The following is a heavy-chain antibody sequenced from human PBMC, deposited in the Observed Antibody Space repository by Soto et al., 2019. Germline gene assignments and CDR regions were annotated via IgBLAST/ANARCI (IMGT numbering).Heavy chain of an antibody. J-gene: IGHJ6*02. CDR1: RACLGDHY. D-gene: IGHD5-18*01. Sequence: YTLSNSCAVFRACLGDHYWACIRQSPDKGLEWIGEVHPSGSTDYNPSLKSRLTLSLDTSKNKFSLKVASVTAADTAVYFCARGKHSGYMFGPRNFFYEGRVVWG. V-gene: IGHV4-34*01. CDR2: VHPSGST. CDR3: ARGKHSGYMFGPRNFFYEGRVV.